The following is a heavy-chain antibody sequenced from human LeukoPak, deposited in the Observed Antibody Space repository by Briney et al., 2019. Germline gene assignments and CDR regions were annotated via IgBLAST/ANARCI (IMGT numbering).Heavy chain of an antibody. D-gene: IGHD3-16*01. CDR1: GFSFNSDW. V-gene: IGHV3-7*01. CDR2: IKHDESEK. CDR3: TRRLDD. Sequence: GGSLRLSCAASGFSFNSDWMDRVRQAPGKGLEWVANIKHDESEKNYLDSVKGRFTISRDNAQNSLYLQMNGLRVEDTAVYYCTRRLDDWGQGTLATVSS. J-gene: IGHJ4*02.